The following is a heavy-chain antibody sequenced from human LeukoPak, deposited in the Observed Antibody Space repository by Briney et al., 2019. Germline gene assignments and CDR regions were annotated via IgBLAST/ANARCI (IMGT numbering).Heavy chain of an antibody. J-gene: IGHJ4*02. V-gene: IGHV3-21*01. Sequence: GGSLRLSCAASGFTFSSYSMNWVRQAPGKGLEWVSSISSSSSYIYYADSVKGRFTISRDNAKNSLYLQMNSLRAEDTAVYYCARDDPSYYGSGSYYNDYWGQGTLVTVSS. CDR3: ARDDPSYYGSGSYYNDY. CDR2: ISSSSSYI. D-gene: IGHD3-10*01. CDR1: GFTFSSYS.